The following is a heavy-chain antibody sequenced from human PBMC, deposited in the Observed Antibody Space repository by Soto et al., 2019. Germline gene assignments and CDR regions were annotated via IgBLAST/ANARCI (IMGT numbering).Heavy chain of an antibody. J-gene: IGHJ6*02. Sequence: ASVKVSCKASGYTFTSYYMHWVRQAPGQGLEWMGIINPSGGSTSYAQKFQGRVTMTRDTSTSTVYMELSSLRSEDTAVYYCARVKRSVALYYYYGMDVWGQGTTVTVSS. CDR2: INPSGGST. D-gene: IGHD6-19*01. CDR3: ARVKRSVALYYYYGMDV. V-gene: IGHV1-46*01. CDR1: GYTFTSYY.